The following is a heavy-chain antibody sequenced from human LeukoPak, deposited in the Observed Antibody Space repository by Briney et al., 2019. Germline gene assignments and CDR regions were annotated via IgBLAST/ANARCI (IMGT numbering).Heavy chain of an antibody. V-gene: IGHV4-34*01. J-gene: IGHJ6*03. CDR3: ARQRRVRGAKEVYYYYYYYMDV. CDR1: GESFSGYF. Sequence: PSETLSLTCAVYGESFSGYFWSWIRQPPGKGLEWIGEINHSGSTNYNPSLKSRVTISVDTSKNQFSLKLSSVTAADTAVYYCARQRRVRGAKEVYYYYYYYMDVWGKGTTVTISS. D-gene: IGHD3-10*01. CDR2: INHSGST.